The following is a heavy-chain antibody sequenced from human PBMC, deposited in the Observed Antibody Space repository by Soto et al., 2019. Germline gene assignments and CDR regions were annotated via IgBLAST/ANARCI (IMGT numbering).Heavy chain of an antibody. J-gene: IGHJ4*02. CDR3: AGFVVPASRDSDFDY. D-gene: IGHD2-15*01. Sequence: SETLSLTCTVSGISVSTSDYYWGWVRQPPGKGLDWIGNIYYSGSTFYNPSLRSRVTLSVDTSKNQFSLRLNSVTAADTAVYFCAGFVVPASRDSDFDYWGQGTLVTVSS. V-gene: IGHV4-39*01. CDR1: GISVSTSDYY. CDR2: IYYSGST.